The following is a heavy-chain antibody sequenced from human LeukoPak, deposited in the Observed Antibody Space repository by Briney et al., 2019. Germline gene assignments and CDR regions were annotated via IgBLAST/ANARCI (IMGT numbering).Heavy chain of an antibody. V-gene: IGHV1-69*04. CDR1: GGTFSSYA. CDR2: IIHIFGIA. J-gene: IGHJ4*02. CDR3: ASFSEKSDYYDSSGPFDY. Sequence: SVKVSCKASGGTFSSYAISWVRQAPGQGLEWMGRIIHIFGIANYAQKLQGRVTITADKSTSTAYMELSSLRSEDTAVYYCASFSEKSDYYDSSGPFDYWGQGTLVTVSS. D-gene: IGHD3-22*01.